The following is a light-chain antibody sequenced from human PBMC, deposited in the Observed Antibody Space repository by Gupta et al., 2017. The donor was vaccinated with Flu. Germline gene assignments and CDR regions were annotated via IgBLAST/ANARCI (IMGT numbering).Light chain of an antibody. CDR1: QSISTY. CDR2: AAS. J-gene: IGKJ4*01. Sequence: DIQMTQSPSSLSASVGDRVTITCRASQSISTYVNWYQHKPCKAPTLLIYAASSLQSGVPSRFSGSGSGTDFTLTIISLQPEDFATYYCQQSYTAPLSFGGGTKDEIK. V-gene: IGKV1-39*01. CDR3: QQSYTAPLS.